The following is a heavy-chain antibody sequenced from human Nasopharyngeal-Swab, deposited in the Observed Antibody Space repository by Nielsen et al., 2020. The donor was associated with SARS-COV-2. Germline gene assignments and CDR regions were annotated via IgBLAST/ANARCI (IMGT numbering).Heavy chain of an antibody. CDR3: ATLRGATSPDFDY. Sequence: WVRQAPGQGLEWMGWINTNTGHPTYARGFTGRFVFSLDSSARSTYLEISSLQPDDTAVYYCATLRGATSPDFDYWGQGTLVTVSS. J-gene: IGHJ4*02. CDR2: INTNTGHP. D-gene: IGHD3-16*01. V-gene: IGHV7-4-1*02.